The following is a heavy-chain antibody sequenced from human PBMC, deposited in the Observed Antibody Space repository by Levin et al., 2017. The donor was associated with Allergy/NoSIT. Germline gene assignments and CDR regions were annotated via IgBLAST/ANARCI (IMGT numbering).Heavy chain of an antibody. V-gene: IGHV5-51*01. J-gene: IGHJ4*02. Sequence: PGGSLRLSCKGSGYSFTSYWIGWVRQMPGKGLEWMGIIYPGDSDTRYSPSFQGQVTISADKSISTAYLQWSSLKASDTAMYYCARVGIVGATRFYFDYWGQGTLVTVSS. CDR2: IYPGDSDT. CDR1: GYSFTSYW. CDR3: ARVGIVGATRFYFDY. D-gene: IGHD1-26*01.